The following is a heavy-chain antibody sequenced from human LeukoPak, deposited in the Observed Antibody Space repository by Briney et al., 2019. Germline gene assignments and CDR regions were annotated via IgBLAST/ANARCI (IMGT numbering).Heavy chain of an antibody. Sequence: GASVKVSCKASGYTFTGYYMHWVRQAPGQGLEWMGRINPNSGGTNYAQKFQGRVTMTRDTSISTAYMELSSLRSEDTAVYYCARDGNYYDSSGYFDYWGQGTLVTVSS. CDR1: GYTFTGYY. CDR3: ARDGNYYDSSGYFDY. J-gene: IGHJ4*02. V-gene: IGHV1-2*06. D-gene: IGHD3-22*01. CDR2: INPNSGGT.